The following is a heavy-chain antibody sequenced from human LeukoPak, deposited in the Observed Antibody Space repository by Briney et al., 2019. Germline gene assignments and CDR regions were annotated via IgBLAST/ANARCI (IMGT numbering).Heavy chain of an antibody. CDR3: ARWSGYDLYYFVY. CDR1: GGSISSGGYS. J-gene: IGHJ4*02. V-gene: IGHV4-30-2*03. Sequence: SQTLSLTCAVSGGSISSGGYSWSWIRQPPGKGLEWIGCIYHSGSTYYNPSLKSRVTISVDTSKNQFSLKLSSVTAADTAVYYCARWSGYDLYYFVYWGQGTLVTVSS. CDR2: IYHSGST. D-gene: IGHD5-12*01.